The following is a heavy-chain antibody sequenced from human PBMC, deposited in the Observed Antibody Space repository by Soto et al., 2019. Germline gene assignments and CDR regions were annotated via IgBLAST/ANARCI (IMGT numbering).Heavy chain of an antibody. J-gene: IGHJ4*02. V-gene: IGHV4-39*07. CDR2: IYYSGAT. CDR3: ARTRIATPGPYY. CDR1: GGSISTSSYY. D-gene: IGHD6-13*01. Sequence: PSETLSLTCTVSGGSISTSSYYWGRLRQPPGKGLEWLGSIYYSGATYYNPSPKRRVTISVDTSKNQFSLKLSSVTAADTAIYYCARTRIATPGPYYWGQGTLVTVSS.